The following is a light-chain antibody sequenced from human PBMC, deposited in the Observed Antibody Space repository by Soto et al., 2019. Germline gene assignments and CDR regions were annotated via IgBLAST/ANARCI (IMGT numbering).Light chain of an antibody. CDR1: QTVLYSSNNKNY. V-gene: IGKV4-1*01. J-gene: IGKJ1*01. CDR2: WAS. Sequence: DIVMTQSPDSLAVSLGERATINCKSSQTVLYSSNNKNYLAWYQQKPGQPPKLLIYWASTRESGVPDRFSRSGSGTDFTLTVSSLQAADVAVYYCQQYCSPPIIFGQGTKVDIK. CDR3: QQYCSPPII.